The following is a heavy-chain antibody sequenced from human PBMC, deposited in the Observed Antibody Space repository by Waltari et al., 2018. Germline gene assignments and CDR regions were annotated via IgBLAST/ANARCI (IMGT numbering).Heavy chain of an antibody. CDR3: AREGTDIVVVVAATLGDAFDI. V-gene: IGHV1-2*02. D-gene: IGHD2-15*01. CDR1: GYTFTGYY. CDR2: INPNSGGT. Sequence: QVQLVQSGAEVKKPGASVKVSCKASGYTFTGYYMHWVRQAPGQGLEWMGWINPNSGGTNYAQKFQGRVTVTRDTSISTAYMELSRLRSDDTAVYYCAREGTDIVVVVAATLGDAFDIWGQGTMVTVSS. J-gene: IGHJ3*02.